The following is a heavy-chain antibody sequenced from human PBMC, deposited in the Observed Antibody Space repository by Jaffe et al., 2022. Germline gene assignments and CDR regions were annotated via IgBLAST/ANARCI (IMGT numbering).Heavy chain of an antibody. CDR3: AKDLPMVQGVIKLMTRNYFDY. J-gene: IGHJ4*02. CDR2: ISGSGGST. D-gene: IGHD3-10*01. Sequence: EVQLLESGGGLVQPGGSLRLSCAASGFTFSSYAMSWVRQAPGKGLEWVSAISGSGGSTYYADSVKGRFTISRDNSKNTLYLQMNSLRAEDTAVYYCAKDLPMVQGVIKLMTRNYFDYWGQGTLVTVSS. CDR1: GFTFSSYA. V-gene: IGHV3-23*01.